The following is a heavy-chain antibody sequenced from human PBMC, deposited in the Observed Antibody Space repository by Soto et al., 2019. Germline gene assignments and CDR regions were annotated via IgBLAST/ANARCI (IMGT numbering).Heavy chain of an antibody. V-gene: IGHV3-13*01. CDR2: IGTAGDT. D-gene: IGHD4-17*01. J-gene: IGHJ6*03. CDR1: GFTFSSYD. CDR3: ARARPPYGDYEDYYYYYYMDV. Sequence: EVQLVESGGGLVQPGGSLRLSCAASGFTFSSYDMHWVRQATGKGLEWVSAIGTAGDTYYPGSVKGRFTISRENAKNYLYLQMNSLRAGDTAVYYCARARPPYGDYEDYYYYYYMDVWGKGTTVTVSS.